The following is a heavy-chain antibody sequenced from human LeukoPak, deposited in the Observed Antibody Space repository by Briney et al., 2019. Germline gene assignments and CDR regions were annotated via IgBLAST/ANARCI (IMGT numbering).Heavy chain of an antibody. CDR3: ARAEGRIAVAGPNWFDP. Sequence: PSETLSLTCTVSGYSISSGYYWGWIRQPPGKGLEWIGSIYHSGSTYYNPSLESRVTISVDTSKNQFSLKLSSVTAADTAVYYCARAEGRIAVAGPNWFDPWGQGTLVTVSS. CDR1: GYSISSGYY. CDR2: IYHSGST. D-gene: IGHD6-19*01. V-gene: IGHV4-38-2*02. J-gene: IGHJ5*02.